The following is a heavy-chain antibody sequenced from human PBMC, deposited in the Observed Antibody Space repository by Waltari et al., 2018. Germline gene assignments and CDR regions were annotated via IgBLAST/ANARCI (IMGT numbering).Heavy chain of an antibody. CDR1: GFTFSSYG. V-gene: IGHV3-30*02. CDR2: IRYDGSNA. D-gene: IGHD2-2*01. Sequence: QVQLVESGGGVVQPRGSLRLSCAASGFTFSSYGMHWVRQAPGKGLEGVAFIRYDGSNAYYADSVKGRFTISRDNSKNTLSLQMNSLRAEDTAVYYCAKDGSFVVVPEAMFDYYMDVWGKGTTVSVSS. J-gene: IGHJ6*03. CDR3: AKDGSFVVVPEAMFDYYMDV.